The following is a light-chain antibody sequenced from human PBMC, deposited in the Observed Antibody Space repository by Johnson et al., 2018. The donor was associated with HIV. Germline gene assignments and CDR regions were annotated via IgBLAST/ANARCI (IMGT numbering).Light chain of an antibody. J-gene: IGLJ1*01. CDR2: DNN. CDR1: SSNIGNNY. Sequence: QSVLTQPPSVSAAPGQKVTISCSGSSSNIGNNYVSWYQHLPGRAPKLLIYDNNKRPSGIPDRFSGSKSGTSATLGITGLRTGDEADYYCGTWDSSLSAGVFGTGPKVTVL. CDR3: GTWDSSLSAGV. V-gene: IGLV1-51*01.